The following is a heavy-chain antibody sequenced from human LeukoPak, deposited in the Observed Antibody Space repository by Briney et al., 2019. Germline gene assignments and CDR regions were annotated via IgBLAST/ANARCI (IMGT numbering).Heavy chain of an antibody. V-gene: IGHV4-4*02. CDR2: IYHSGST. D-gene: IGHD3-10*01. CDR3: ARGRAEYYGSGSYSRPFDY. Sequence: SGTLSLTCAVSGGSISSSNWWSWVRQPPGKGLEWIGEIYHSGSTNYNPSLKSRVTISVDTSKNQFSLKLSSVTAADTAVYYCARGRAEYYGSGSYSRPFDYWGQGTLVTVSS. J-gene: IGHJ4*02. CDR1: GGSISSSNW.